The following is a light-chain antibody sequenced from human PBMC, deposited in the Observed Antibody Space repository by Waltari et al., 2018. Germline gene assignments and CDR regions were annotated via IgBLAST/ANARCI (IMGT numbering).Light chain of an antibody. CDR2: STH. V-gene: IGLV1-44*01. Sequence: LTQPPSASATPGPRVTISCSGSTSNIGGNSGHWYQQLPGTAPKLLMFSTHQRPSGVPDRFSGSKSGTSASLAISELHSDDEGDYYCAAWDDSLSVYVFGSGTTVTVL. CDR3: AAWDDSLSVYV. CDR1: TSNIGGNS. J-gene: IGLJ6*01.